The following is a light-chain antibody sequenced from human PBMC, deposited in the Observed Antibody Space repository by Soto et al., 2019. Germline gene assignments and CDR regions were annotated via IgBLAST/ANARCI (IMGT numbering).Light chain of an antibody. CDR1: QSLSSS. J-gene: IGKJ5*01. V-gene: IGKV3-15*01. CDR2: GAS. Sequence: IGMSQSLATLSVTQGEGATLSCRASQSLSSSLAWYQQRPGQAPRLLIYGASTRATGIPARFSGSGFGTEFTLTISSLQSEDFAVYYCQQYKNWPPITFGQRTLPAI. CDR3: QQYKNWPPIT.